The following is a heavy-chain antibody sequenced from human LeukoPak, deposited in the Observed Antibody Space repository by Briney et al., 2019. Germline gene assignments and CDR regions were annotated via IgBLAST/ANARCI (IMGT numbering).Heavy chain of an antibody. CDR2: LSAYNGNA. CDR1: GYTFTSYG. J-gene: IGHJ6*02. Sequence: ASVKVSCKASGYTFTSYGISWVRQAPGQGLEWMGWLSAYNGNANYAQKLQGRVTMTTDTSTSTAYMELRSLRSDDTAVYYCARDRCGGDCYYDYYYYYGMDVWGQGTTVTVSS. V-gene: IGHV1-18*01. CDR3: ARDRCGGDCYYDYYYYYGMDV. D-gene: IGHD2-21*02.